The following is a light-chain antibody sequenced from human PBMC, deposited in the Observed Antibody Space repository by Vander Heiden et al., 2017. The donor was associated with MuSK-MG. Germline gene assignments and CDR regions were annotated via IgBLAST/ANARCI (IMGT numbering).Light chain of an antibody. J-gene: IGKJ4*01. Sequence: EIVLTQSPVTLSLSPGDRATLTCRARQSITYSSLAWYQQKPGQAPRLLIYCASSRASGIPDRFSGSGSGTDFTLNISRLEPEDFAVYYCQQYGTTPLSFGGGTKVEIK. V-gene: IGKV3-20*01. CDR2: CAS. CDR1: QSITYSS. CDR3: QQYGTTPLS.